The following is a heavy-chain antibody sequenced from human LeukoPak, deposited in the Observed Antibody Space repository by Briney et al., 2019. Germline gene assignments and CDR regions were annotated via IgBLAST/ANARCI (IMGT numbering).Heavy chain of an antibody. CDR1: GGSFSGYY. J-gene: IGHJ5*02. V-gene: IGHV4-34*01. CDR3: ARRLYYDILSPFNWFDP. D-gene: IGHD3-9*01. Sequence: PSETLSLTCAVYGGSFSGYYWSWIRQPPGKGLEWIGEINHSGSTNYNPSLKSRVTISVDTSKNRFSLKLSSVTAADTAVYYCARRLYYDILSPFNWFDPWGQGTLVTVSS. CDR2: INHSGST.